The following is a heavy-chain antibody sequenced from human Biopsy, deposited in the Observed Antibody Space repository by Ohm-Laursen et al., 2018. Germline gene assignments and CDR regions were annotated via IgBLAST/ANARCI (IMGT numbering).Heavy chain of an antibody. CDR2: ISHTGYT. CDR1: GGSFTGHY. J-gene: IGHJ1*01. D-gene: IGHD4-23*01. Sequence: TLSLTCAVSGGSFTGHYWTWIGQPPGKGLEWIGHISHTGYTSYKSSLKSRVTISLDTSRKHFSLRLTSLAAADTAVYYCARGSNEYGGLYFPHWGQGTLVTVSS. V-gene: IGHV4-59*11. CDR3: ARGSNEYGGLYFPH.